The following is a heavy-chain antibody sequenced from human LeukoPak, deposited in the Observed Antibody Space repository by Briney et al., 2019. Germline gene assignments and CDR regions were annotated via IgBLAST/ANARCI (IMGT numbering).Heavy chain of an antibody. CDR1: GGSISSYY. D-gene: IGHD4-17*01. CDR3: ARVEYGDVLDY. CDR2: IYTSGST. Sequence: SETLSLTCTVSGGSISSYYWSWIRQPAGKGLGWIGRIYTSGSTNYNPSLKSRVTMSVDTSKNQFSLKLSSVTAADTAVYYCARVEYGDVLDYWGQGTLVTVSS. V-gene: IGHV4-4*07. J-gene: IGHJ4*02.